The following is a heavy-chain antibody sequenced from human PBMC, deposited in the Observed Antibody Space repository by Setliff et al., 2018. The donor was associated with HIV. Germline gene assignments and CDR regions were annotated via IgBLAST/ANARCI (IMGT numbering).Heavy chain of an antibody. Sequence: FTCTVYGGSFSAYHWNWIRQPPGKGLEWIGEIQHSGSATYNPSLKSRVTMSLDRSKNQLSLKLNSVTATDTAAYYCARLSPMLGSFDYWGQGTLVTVSS. D-gene: IGHD3-10*01. CDR1: GGSFSAYH. CDR3: ARLSPMLGSFDY. V-gene: IGHV4-34*01. CDR2: IQHSGSA. J-gene: IGHJ4*02.